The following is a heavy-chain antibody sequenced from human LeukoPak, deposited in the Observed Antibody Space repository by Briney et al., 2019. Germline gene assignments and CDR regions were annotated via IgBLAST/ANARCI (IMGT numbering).Heavy chain of an antibody. CDR3: AKGNGMIVLAYFDY. D-gene: IGHD3-22*01. V-gene: IGHV3-11*05. J-gene: IGHJ4*02. Sequence: GGSLRLSCAASGFTFSDYYMSWIRQAPGQGLEWLSYISSSSTYTNYADSVKGRFSISRDNAKNSVYLQMSSLRAEDTAVYYCAKGNGMIVLAYFDYWGQGTLVTVSS. CDR1: GFTFSDYY. CDR2: ISSSSTYT.